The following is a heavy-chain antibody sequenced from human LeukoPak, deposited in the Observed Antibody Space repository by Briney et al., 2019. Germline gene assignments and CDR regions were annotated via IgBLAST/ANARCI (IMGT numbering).Heavy chain of an antibody. J-gene: IGHJ4*02. D-gene: IGHD6-19*01. V-gene: IGHV3-7*01. Sequence: GGSLRLSCAASGFTFSTYWMSWVRQAPGKGLEWVANIKQDGSDKYYVDSVKGRFTISRDNAKNSLYLQMNSLRVEDTSVYYCARGTYISGWYPDYFDSWGQGTLVTVSS. CDR1: GFTFSTYW. CDR2: IKQDGSDK. CDR3: ARGTYISGWYPDYFDS.